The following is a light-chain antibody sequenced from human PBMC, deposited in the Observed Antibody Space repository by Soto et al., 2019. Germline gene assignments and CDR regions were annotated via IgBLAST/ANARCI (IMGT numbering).Light chain of an antibody. CDR3: QHYSSYLYT. J-gene: IGKJ2*01. CDR1: QRISSW. CDR2: KAS. V-gene: IGKV1-5*03. Sequence: DIQMTQSPSTLSASVGDRVTITCRASQRISSWLAWYQQKPGKAPNLLIYKASILGSGVPSRFSGSGSGTEFTLTISGLQPDDVATYYCQHYSSYLYTFGQGTKLEI.